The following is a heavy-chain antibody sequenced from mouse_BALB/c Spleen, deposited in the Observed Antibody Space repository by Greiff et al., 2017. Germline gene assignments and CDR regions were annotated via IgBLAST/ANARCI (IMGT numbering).Heavy chain of an antibody. J-gene: IGHJ4*01. CDR2: IDPENGDT. CDR1: GFNIKDYY. Sequence: VQLKQSGAELVRSGASVKLSCTASGFNIKDYYMHWVKQRPEQGLEWIGWIDPENGDTEYAPKFQGKATMTADTSSNTAYLQLSSLTSEDTAVYYCIPRDYYAMDYWGQGTSVTVSS. CDR3: IPRDYYAMDY. V-gene: IGHV14-4*02.